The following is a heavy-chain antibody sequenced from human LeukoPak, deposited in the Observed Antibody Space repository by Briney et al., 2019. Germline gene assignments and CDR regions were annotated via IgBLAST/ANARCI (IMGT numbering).Heavy chain of an antibody. J-gene: IGHJ4*02. CDR2: IYSGDST. D-gene: IGHD3-3*01. V-gene: IGHV3-66*02. Sequence: GGSLRLSCAASGFTVDSNYMSWVRQAPGKGLEMDSVIYSGDSTYYADSVKGRFTISRDISKNPLYLQMNSLRPEDTAVYHCARDLWDATGYWGQGTLVTVSS. CDR1: GFTVDSNY. CDR3: ARDLWDATGY.